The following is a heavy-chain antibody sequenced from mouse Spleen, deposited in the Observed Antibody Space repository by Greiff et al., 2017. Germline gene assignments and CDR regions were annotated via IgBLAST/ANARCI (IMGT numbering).Heavy chain of an antibody. D-gene: IGHD2-3*01. Sequence: VQLKESGPGLVKPSQSLSLTCSVTGYSITSGYYWNWIRQFPGNKLEWMGYISYDGSNNYNPSLKNRISITRDTSKNQFFLKLNSVTTEDTATYYCARWLLFDYWGQGTTLTVSS. CDR2: ISYDGSN. CDR1: GYSITSGYY. V-gene: IGHV3-6*01. CDR3: ARWLLFDY. J-gene: IGHJ2*01.